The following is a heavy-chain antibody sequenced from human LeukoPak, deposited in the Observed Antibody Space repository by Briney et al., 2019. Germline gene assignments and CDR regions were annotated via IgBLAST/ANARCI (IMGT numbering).Heavy chain of an antibody. D-gene: IGHD2-2*01. Sequence: VASVKVSCKASGGTFTSYAISWVRQAPGQGLEWMGRIIPIFGKANYAQKFQGRVTITTDKSTSTAYMELSSLRSEDTAVYYCARVVVPRQNWFDPWGQGTLVTVSS. V-gene: IGHV1-69*04. CDR2: IIPIFGKA. J-gene: IGHJ5*02. CDR3: ARVVVPRQNWFDP. CDR1: GGTFTSYA.